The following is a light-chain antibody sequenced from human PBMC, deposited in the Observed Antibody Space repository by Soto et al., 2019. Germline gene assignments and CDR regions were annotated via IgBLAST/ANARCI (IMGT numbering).Light chain of an antibody. J-gene: IGLJ2*01. CDR1: GGHSTYS. Sequence: QPVLTQSPSASASLGASVNLTCTLTGGHSTYSIGWHQQQPQRGPRFLMRLNSDGSHSKGDGIPDRFSGSSSGAERFLTISSLQSEDEADYYCQTWGRGIVVFGGGTMLTVL. CDR3: QTWGRGIVV. V-gene: IGLV4-69*02. CDR2: LNSDGSH.